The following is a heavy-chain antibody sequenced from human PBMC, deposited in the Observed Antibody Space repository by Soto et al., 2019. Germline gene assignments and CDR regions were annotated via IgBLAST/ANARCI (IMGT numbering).Heavy chain of an antibody. CDR2: IRNKGNNYAT. D-gene: IGHD5-18*01. CDR1: GFTFSDSA. Sequence: EVQLVESGGGLVQPGGSLKVSCAASGFTFSDSAMHWVRQASGKGLEWVGRIRNKGNNYATAYTASVKGRFTISRDYSKNTVYLQMNSLKIDDTAVYYCTARRDWTAVDPLEYWGLGTLVTVSS. CDR3: TARRDWTAVDPLEY. J-gene: IGHJ4*02. V-gene: IGHV3-73*02.